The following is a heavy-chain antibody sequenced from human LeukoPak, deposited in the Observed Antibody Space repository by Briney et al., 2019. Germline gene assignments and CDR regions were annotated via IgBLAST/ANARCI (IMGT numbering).Heavy chain of an antibody. CDR2: INHSGST. Sequence: SETLSLTCAVYGGSFSGYYWSWIRQPPGKGLEWIGEINHSGSTNYNPSLKSRVTISVDTSKNQFSLKLNSVTPEDTAVYYRARALNWGSWTLDYWGQGTLVTVSS. J-gene: IGHJ4*02. CDR3: ARALNWGSWTLDY. CDR1: GGSFSGYY. V-gene: IGHV4-34*01. D-gene: IGHD7-27*01.